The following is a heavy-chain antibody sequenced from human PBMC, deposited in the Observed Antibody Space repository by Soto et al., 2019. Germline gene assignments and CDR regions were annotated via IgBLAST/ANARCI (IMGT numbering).Heavy chain of an antibody. CDR2: IYYSGST. V-gene: IGHV4-31*03. CDR1: GGSISSGGYY. J-gene: IGHJ6*01. D-gene: IGHD6-19*01. Sequence: QVQLQESGPGLVKPSQTLSLTCTVSGGSISSGGYYWSWIRQHPGKGLEWIGYIYYSGSTYYNPSRKSRVTISVDTSKNQVSLKLSSVTAADTAVYYCARASSSGVFTMDVWGQGTTVTVSS. CDR3: ARASSSGVFTMDV.